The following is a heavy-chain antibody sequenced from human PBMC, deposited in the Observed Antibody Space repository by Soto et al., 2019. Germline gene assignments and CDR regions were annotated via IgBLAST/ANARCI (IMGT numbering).Heavy chain of an antibody. CDR1: GYTFTSYA. CDR3: ARELLWFEEGYMDV. V-gene: IGHV1-3*01. Sequence: ASVKVSCKASGYTFTSYAMHWVRQAPGQRLEWMGWINAGNGNTKYSQKFQGRVTITRDTSASTAYMELSSLRSEDTAVYYCARELLWFEEGYMDVWGKGTTVTVSS. D-gene: IGHD3-10*01. J-gene: IGHJ6*03. CDR2: INAGNGNT.